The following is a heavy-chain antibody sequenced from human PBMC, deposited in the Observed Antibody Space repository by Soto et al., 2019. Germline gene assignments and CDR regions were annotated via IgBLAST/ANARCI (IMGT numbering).Heavy chain of an antibody. J-gene: IGHJ4*02. Sequence: QVQLQQWGAGLLKPSETLSLTCAVYGGSFSGYYWSWIRQPPGKGLEWIGEINHSGSTNYNPSLKSRVTIXXDXSXXQFSLNLNSVTAADTAVYYCARALGYTYGHLPIDYWGQGTLVTVSS. CDR2: INHSGST. V-gene: IGHV4-34*01. CDR1: GGSFSGYY. D-gene: IGHD5-18*01. CDR3: ARALGYTYGHLPIDY.